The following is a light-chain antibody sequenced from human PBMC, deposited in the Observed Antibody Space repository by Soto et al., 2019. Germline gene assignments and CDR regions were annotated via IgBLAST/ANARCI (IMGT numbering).Light chain of an antibody. J-gene: IGKJ1*01. CDR1: QNISSW. CDR2: AAS. V-gene: IGKV1-12*01. Sequence: DIQMTQSPSTLSGSVGVRVTITCRASQNISSWLAWYQQKPGKAPKLLIYAASTLLSGVPSRFSGGGSGTDFTLAISSLQPEDFASYYCQQANSFPLTFGQGTQVDI. CDR3: QQANSFPLT.